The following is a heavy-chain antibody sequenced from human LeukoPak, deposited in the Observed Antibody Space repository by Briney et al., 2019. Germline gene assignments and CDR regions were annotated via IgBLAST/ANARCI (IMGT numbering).Heavy chain of an antibody. CDR2: ISSSSSSYI. D-gene: IGHD2-2*01. J-gene: IGHJ6*03. Sequence: GGSLRLSCAASGFTFSSYSMNWVRQAPGKGLEWVSSISSSSSSYIYYADSVKGRFTISRDNAKNSLYLQMNSLRAEDTAVYYCARGAPDCSSTSCPYYYMDVWGKGTTVTVSS. CDR3: ARGAPDCSSTSCPYYYMDV. CDR1: GFTFSSYS. V-gene: IGHV3-21*01.